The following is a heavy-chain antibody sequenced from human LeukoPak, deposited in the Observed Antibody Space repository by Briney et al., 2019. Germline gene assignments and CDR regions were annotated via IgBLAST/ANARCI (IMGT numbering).Heavy chain of an antibody. J-gene: IGHJ4*02. V-gene: IGHV1-18*01. CDR3: ARGYCSGGSCYSEHGY. CDR1: GYTFTSYG. Sequence: ASVKVSCKASGYTFTSYGISWVRQAPGQGLEWMGWISAYNGNTNYAQKIQGRVTMTTDTSASTAYMELRSLRSDDTAVYYCARGYCSGGSCYSEHGYWGQGTLVTVSS. D-gene: IGHD2-15*01. CDR2: ISAYNGNT.